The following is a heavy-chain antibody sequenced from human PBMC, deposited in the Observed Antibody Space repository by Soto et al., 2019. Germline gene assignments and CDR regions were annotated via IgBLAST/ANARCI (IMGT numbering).Heavy chain of an antibody. J-gene: IGHJ5*02. CDR2: INPNSGGT. D-gene: IGHD3-9*01. CDR1: GYTFTGYY. CDR3: ARDPPYYDILTGIRFGANWFDP. Sequence: ASVNVSCKASGYTFTGYYIHWVRQAPGQGLECMGWINPNSGGTNYAQKFQGRVTMTRDTSISTAYMELSRLRSDDTAVYYCARDPPYYDILTGIRFGANWFDPWGQGTLVTVSS. V-gene: IGHV1-2*02.